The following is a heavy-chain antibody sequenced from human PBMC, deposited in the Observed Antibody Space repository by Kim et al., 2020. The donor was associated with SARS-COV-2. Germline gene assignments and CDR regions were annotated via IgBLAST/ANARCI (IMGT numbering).Heavy chain of an antibody. D-gene: IGHD3-10*01. CDR2: IYYSGST. CDR3: ARDKWSWQQHRPLQYY. V-gene: IGHV4-61*01. CDR1: GGSVSSGSYY. J-gene: IGHJ6*01. Sequence: SETLSLTCTVSGGSVSSGSYYWSWIRQPPGKGLEWIGYIYYSGSTNYNPSLKSRVTISVDTSKNQFSLKLSSVTAADTAVYYCARDKWSWQQHRPLQYY.